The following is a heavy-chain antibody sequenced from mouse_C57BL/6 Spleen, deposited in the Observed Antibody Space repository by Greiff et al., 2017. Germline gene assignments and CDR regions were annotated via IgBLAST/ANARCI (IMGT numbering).Heavy chain of an antibody. Sequence: QVQLQQPGAELVRPGSSVKLSCKASGYTFTSYWMHWVKQRPIQGLEWIGNIDPSDSETHYNQKFKDKATLTVDKSSSTAYMQLSSLTSEDSAVYYCARSGYYGNYYAMDYWGRGTSVTVSS. D-gene: IGHD2-1*01. CDR2: IDPSDSET. CDR1: GYTFTSYW. CDR3: ARSGYYGNYYAMDY. J-gene: IGHJ4*01. V-gene: IGHV1-52*01.